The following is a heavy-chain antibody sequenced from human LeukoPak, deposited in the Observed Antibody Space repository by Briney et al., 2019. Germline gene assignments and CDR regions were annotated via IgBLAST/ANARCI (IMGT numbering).Heavy chain of an antibody. J-gene: IGHJ4*02. CDR3: AKGSPGGWGIDY. D-gene: IGHD6-19*01. V-gene: IGHV3-30*04. Sequence: GRSLRLSCAASGFTFSSYAMHWVRQAPGKGLEWVAVISYDGSNKYYADSVKGRFTISRDNSKNTLYLQMNSLRAEDTAVYYCAKGSPGGWGIDYWGQGTLVTVSS. CDR1: GFTFSSYA. CDR2: ISYDGSNK.